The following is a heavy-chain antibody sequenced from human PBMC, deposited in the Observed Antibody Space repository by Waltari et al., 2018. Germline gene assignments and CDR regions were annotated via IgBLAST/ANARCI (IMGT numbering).Heavy chain of an antibody. J-gene: IGHJ5*02. D-gene: IGHD1-26*01. CDR2: IYYSGST. CDR3: ARNSGSYYEWWFDP. CDR1: GGSISSYY. V-gene: IGHV4-59*01. Sequence: QVQLQESGPGLVKPSETLSLTCTVSGGSISSYYWSWIRQPPGKGLEWIGYIYYSGSTNYNPSLKSRVTISVDTSKNQFSLKLSSVTAADTAVYYCARNSGSYYEWWFDPWGQGTLVTVSS.